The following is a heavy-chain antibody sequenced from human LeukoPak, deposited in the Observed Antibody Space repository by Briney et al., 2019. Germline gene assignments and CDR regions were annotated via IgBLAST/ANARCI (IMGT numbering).Heavy chain of an antibody. V-gene: IGHV3-15*01. J-gene: IGHJ4*02. Sequence: GGSLRLSCAASGFTFSNAWMSWVRQAPGKGLEWVGRIKSKTDGGTTDYAAPVKGRFTISRDDSKNTLYLQMNSLKTEDTAVYYCTTDTADDFWSGYSQYYFDYWGQGTLVTISS. D-gene: IGHD3-3*01. CDR1: GFTFSNAW. CDR3: TTDTADDFWSGYSQYYFDY. CDR2: IKSKTDGGTT.